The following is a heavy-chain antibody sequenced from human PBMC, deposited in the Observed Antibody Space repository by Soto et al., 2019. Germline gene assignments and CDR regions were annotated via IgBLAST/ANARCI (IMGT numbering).Heavy chain of an antibody. D-gene: IGHD3-10*01. CDR2: IYYSGST. CDR1: GGSISSGGYY. CDR3: AGMIRGPYSPLYYFDY. J-gene: IGHJ4*02. Sequence: SETLSLTCTVSGGSISSGGYYWSWIRQDPGKGLEWIGYIYYSGSTSYNASLTSRLTISVDTSKNQFSLKLSSVTAADTAVYYCAGMIRGPYSPLYYFDYWGQGTLVTVSS. V-gene: IGHV4-31*03.